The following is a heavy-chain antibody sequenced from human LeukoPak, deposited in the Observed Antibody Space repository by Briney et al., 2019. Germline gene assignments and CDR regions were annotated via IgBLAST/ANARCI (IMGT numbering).Heavy chain of an antibody. Sequence: SETLSLTCTVSVVSVCTTYNWGWVRRPPGKGLEWIGYNGNNNYNPSLKSRATISLDTSKNQFSLKLHSVTDADTAVYYCVRDYWRSLDYWGQGTLVAVSS. V-gene: IGHV4-61*01. CDR2: NGNN. CDR1: VVSVCTTYN. J-gene: IGHJ4*02. D-gene: IGHD2-8*02. CDR3: VRDYWRSLDY.